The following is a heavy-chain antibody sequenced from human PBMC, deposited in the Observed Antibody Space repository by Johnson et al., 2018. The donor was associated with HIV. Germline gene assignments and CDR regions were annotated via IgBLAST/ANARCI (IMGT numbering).Heavy chain of an antibody. J-gene: IGHJ3*02. V-gene: IGHV3-43*02. CDR2: ISWDGGST. CDR1: GYTFDDYA. CDR3: AREKIRAFDI. Sequence: QLVESGGGKVQPGRSLRLSCAASGYTFDDYAMHWVRQAPGKGLEWVSLISWDGGSTYYADSVKGRFTISRDNSKNSLYLQMNSLRTEDTAVNYCAREKIRAFDIWGQGTMVTVSS.